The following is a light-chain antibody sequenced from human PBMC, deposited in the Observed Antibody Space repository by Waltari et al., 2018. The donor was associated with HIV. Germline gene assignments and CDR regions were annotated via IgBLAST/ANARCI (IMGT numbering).Light chain of an antibody. Sequence: SYVLTQPPSLSVAPGQTATITCGGDKIGRKSVHWYQQKPGQAPIMVIFDDDDRHSGIPDVCSGSNSGNTATLTITRVEAGHEADYYCQVWDMDADLPIFGGGTTLTVL. V-gene: IGLV3-21*02. J-gene: IGLJ2*01. CDR1: KIGRKS. CDR3: QVWDMDADLPI. CDR2: DDD.